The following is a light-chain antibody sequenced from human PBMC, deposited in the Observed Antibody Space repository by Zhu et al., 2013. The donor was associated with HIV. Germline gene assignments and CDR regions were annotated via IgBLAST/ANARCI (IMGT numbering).Light chain of an antibody. V-gene: IGKV1-17*01. CDR1: QDVRNH. CDR3: LQSNSYPRT. CDR2: LAS. J-gene: IGKJ2*02. Sequence: DIQMTQSPSSLSASVGDRVTITCRASQDVRNHLGWYQQRPGKAPRRLIYLASTLQSGVPSRFSGSGSGTDFTLTISSLQPEDFATYYCLQSNSYPRTFGQGTRLEIK.